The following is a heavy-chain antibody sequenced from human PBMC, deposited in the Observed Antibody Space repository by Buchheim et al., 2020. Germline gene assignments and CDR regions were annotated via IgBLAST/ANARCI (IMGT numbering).Heavy chain of an antibody. V-gene: IGHV3-74*01. J-gene: IGHJ4*02. CDR2: INSDGSST. CDR1: GFTFSSYW. D-gene: IGHD2-15*01. CDR3: ARGGLGGYCSGGSCYTFYFDY. Sequence: EVQLVESGGGLVQPGGSLRLSCAASGFTFSSYWMHWVRQAPGKGLVWVSRINSDGSSTSYADSVKGRFTISRDNAKNTLYLQMNSLRAEDTAVYYCARGGLGGYCSGGSCYTFYFDYWGQGTL.